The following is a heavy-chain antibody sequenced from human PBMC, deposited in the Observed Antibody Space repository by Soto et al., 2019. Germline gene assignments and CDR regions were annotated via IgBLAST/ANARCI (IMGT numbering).Heavy chain of an antibody. CDR2: IYYSGST. Sequence: SETLSLTCTVSGGSISSSSYYWGWIRQPPGKGLEWIGSIYYSGSTYYNPSLKSRVTISVDTSKNQFSLKLSSVTAAYTAVYYCATQKGSGRATGQNWLDLWGQGTLVTVSS. D-gene: IGHD2-15*01. CDR1: GGSISSSSYY. V-gene: IGHV4-39*07. J-gene: IGHJ5*02. CDR3: ATQKGSGRATGQNWLDL.